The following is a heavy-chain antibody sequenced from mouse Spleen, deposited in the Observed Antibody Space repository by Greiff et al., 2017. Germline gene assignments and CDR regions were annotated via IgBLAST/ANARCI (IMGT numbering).Heavy chain of an antibody. D-gene: IGHD2-3*01. CDR1: GYTFTSYG. V-gene: IGHV1-81*01. CDR2: IYPRSGNT. J-gene: IGHJ4*01. Sequence: QVQLQQSGAELARPGASVKLSCKASGYTFTSYGISWVKQRTGQGLEWIGEIYPRSGNTYYNEKFKGKATLTADKSSSTAYMELRSLTSEDSAVYFCARRYYDGYYEKRYYAMDYWGQGTLVTVSS. CDR3: ARRYYDGYYEKRYYAMDY.